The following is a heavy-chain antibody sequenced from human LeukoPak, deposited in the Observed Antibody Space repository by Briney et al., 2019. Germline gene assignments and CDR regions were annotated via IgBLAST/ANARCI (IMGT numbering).Heavy chain of an antibody. V-gene: IGHV4-34*01. D-gene: IGHD6-13*01. Sequence: SETLCLTCAVYGGSFSGYYWSWIRQPPGKGLEWIGEINHSGSTNYNPSLKSRVTISVDTSKNQFSLKLSSVTAADTAVYYCARVPSRYSSSSYYYYGMDVWGQGTTVTVSS. J-gene: IGHJ6*02. CDR2: INHSGST. CDR3: ARVPSRYSSSSYYYYGMDV. CDR1: GGSFSGYY.